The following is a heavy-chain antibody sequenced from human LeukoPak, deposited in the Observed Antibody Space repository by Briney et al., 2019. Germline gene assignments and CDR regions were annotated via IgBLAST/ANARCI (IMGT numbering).Heavy chain of an antibody. V-gene: IGHV3-23*01. Sequence: GGSLRLSCAAYGFTFSSYAMSWVRQAPGKGLEWVSTIVDTGDGTFYADPVRGRFTISRDSSKNTLYLQMNSLRADDTAVYYCAKERGHPLPNYHMDVWGKGTTVTVSS. CDR2: IVDTGDGT. CDR3: AKERGHPLPNYHMDV. J-gene: IGHJ6*03. CDR1: GFTFSSYA. D-gene: IGHD4/OR15-4a*01.